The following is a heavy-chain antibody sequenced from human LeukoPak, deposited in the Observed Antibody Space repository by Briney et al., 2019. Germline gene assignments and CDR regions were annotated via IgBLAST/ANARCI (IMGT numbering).Heavy chain of an antibody. CDR3: AKDPYSSSWYGGLWFDP. CDR1: GFTFSSYA. V-gene: IGHV3-23*01. D-gene: IGHD6-13*01. Sequence: GGSLRLSCAASGFTFSSYATSWVRQAPGKGLEWVSAISGSGGSTYYADSVKGRFTISRDNSKNTLYLQMNSLRAEDTAVYYCAKDPYSSSWYGGLWFDPWGQGTLVTVSS. J-gene: IGHJ5*02. CDR2: ISGSGGST.